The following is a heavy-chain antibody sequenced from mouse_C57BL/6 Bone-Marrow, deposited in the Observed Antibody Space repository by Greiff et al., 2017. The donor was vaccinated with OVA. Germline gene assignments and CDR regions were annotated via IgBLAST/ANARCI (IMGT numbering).Heavy chain of an antibody. CDR3: AKIITTVVAKDDY. V-gene: IGHV1-64*01. J-gene: IGHJ2*01. CDR1: GYTFTSYW. CDR2: IHPNSGST. D-gene: IGHD1-1*01. Sequence: QVQLQQSGAELVKPGASVKLSCKASGYTFTSYWMHWVKQRPGQGLEWIGMIHPNSGSTNYNEKFKSKATLTVDKSSSTAYMQLSSLTSEDSAVYYCAKIITTVVAKDDYWGQGTTLTVSS.